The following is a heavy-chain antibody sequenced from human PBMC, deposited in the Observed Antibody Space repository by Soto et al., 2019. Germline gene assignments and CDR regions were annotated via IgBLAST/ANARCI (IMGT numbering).Heavy chain of an antibody. D-gene: IGHD3-10*01. CDR2: ISYDGSNK. J-gene: IGHJ4*02. V-gene: IGHV3-30*18. CDR3: AKSPIYYGSGSYFDY. Sequence: QVQLVESGGGVVQPGRSLRLSCAVSGFTFSSYGMHWVRQAPGKGLEWVAVISYDGSNKYYADSVKGRFTISRDNSKNTLYLQMNSPRAEDTAVYYCAKSPIYYGSGSYFDYWGQGTLVTVSS. CDR1: GFTFSSYG.